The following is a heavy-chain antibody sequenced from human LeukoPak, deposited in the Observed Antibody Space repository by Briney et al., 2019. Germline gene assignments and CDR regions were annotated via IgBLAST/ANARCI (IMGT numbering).Heavy chain of an antibody. CDR2: INSTSGGT. D-gene: IGHD6-13*01. CDR1: GYTFTVYY. Sequence: ATVNLSCKASGYTFTVYYMHWVRQAPGQGLEWVGWINSTSGGTNYSQKFQGRVTMTRYTYMSAAYMELSRLTSDDAAVYYCARSDASSWKDFWGQGTLVTVSS. CDR3: ARSDASSWKDF. J-gene: IGHJ4*02. V-gene: IGHV1-2*02.